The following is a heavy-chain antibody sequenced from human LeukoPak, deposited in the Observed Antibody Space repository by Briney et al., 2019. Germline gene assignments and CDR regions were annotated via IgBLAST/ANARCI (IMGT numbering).Heavy chain of an antibody. Sequence: ASVKVSCKVSGYTLSELSMHWVRQTPGKGLEWMGGFDPEDEETIYAQNFQDRFSMTGDTSTDTAYMELRSLRSEDTAIYYCAIDRLRSGRSERNDSWGQGTMVTVSS. V-gene: IGHV1-24*01. D-gene: IGHD1-26*01. J-gene: IGHJ5*02. CDR2: FDPEDEET. CDR1: GYTLSELS. CDR3: AIDRLRSGRSERNDS.